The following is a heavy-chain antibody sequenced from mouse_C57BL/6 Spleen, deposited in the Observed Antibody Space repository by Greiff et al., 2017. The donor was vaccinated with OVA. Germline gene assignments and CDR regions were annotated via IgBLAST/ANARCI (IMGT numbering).Heavy chain of an antibody. D-gene: IGHD2-1*01. V-gene: IGHV3-6*01. CDR2: ISYDGSN. CDR3: AREDGNYVRWYFDV. Sequence: EVKLVESGPGLVKPSQSLSLTCSVTGYSITSGYYWNWIRQFPGNQLEWMGYISYDGSNNYNPSLKNRISITRDTSKNQFFLKLNSVTTEDTATYYCAREDGNYVRWYFDVWGTGTTVTVSS. CDR1: GYSITSGYY. J-gene: IGHJ1*03.